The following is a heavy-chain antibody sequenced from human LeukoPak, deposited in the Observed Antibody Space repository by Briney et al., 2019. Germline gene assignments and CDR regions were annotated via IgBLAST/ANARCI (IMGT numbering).Heavy chain of an antibody. Sequence: GGSLRLSCAASGFTFSSYAMHWVRQAPGKGLEWVAVISYDGSNKYYADSVKGRFTISRDNSKNTLYLQMNSLTTEDTAVYYCAGGGSRSPPSVDYWGQGTLVTVSS. CDR1: GFTFSSYA. CDR2: ISYDGSNK. D-gene: IGHD3-10*01. CDR3: AGGGSRSPPSVDY. V-gene: IGHV3-30-3*01. J-gene: IGHJ4*02.